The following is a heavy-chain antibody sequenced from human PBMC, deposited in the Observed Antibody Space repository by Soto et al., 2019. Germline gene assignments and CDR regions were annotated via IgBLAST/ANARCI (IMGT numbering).Heavy chain of an antibody. CDR2: IIPISGTA. D-gene: IGHD2-2*01. Sequence: WMNVSCKTSGGTFSSYTISWVREAPRQGLEWMGGIIPISGTANYAQKFQGRVTITADESTSTAYMELSSLRSEDTAVYYCARSQGSSTSLEIYYYYYYGMDVWG. CDR1: GGTFSSYT. V-gene: IGHV1-69*01. CDR3: ARSQGSSTSLEIYYYYYYGMDV. J-gene: IGHJ6*02.